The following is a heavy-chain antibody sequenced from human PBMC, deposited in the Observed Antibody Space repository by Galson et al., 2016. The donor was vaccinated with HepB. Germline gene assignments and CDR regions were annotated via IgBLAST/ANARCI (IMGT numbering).Heavy chain of an antibody. Sequence: CAISGDSVSSNNTAWNWIRQSPSRGLEWLGRTYYRSNWFHDYALSVSSRISIIPDTSKNQFSLQLNSVTPEDTAVYYCERDVIEYNWRYNWFDPWGQGTLVTVSS. CDR2: TYYRSNWFH. D-gene: IGHD1-20*01. V-gene: IGHV6-1*01. CDR3: ERDVIEYNWRYNWFDP. CDR1: GDSVSSNNTA. J-gene: IGHJ5*02.